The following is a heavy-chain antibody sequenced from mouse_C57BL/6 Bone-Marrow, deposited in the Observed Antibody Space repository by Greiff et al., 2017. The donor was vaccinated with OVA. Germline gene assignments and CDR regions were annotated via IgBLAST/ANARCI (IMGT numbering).Heavy chain of an antibody. CDR2: IDPSDSYT. CDR1: GYTFTSYW. V-gene: IGHV1-50*01. D-gene: IGHD2-4*01. J-gene: IGHJ4*01. CDR3: ARLLYDYLYYAMDY. Sequence: QVQLQQPGAELVKPGASVKLSCKASGYTFTSYWMQWVKQRPGQGLEWIGEIDPSDSYTNYHQKFKGKATLTVDTASSTAYMQLSSLSSEYSAVYYCARLLYDYLYYAMDYWGQGTSVTVSS.